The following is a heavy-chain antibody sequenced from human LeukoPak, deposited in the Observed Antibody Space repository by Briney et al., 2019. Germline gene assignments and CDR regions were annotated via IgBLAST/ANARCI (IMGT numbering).Heavy chain of an antibody. V-gene: IGHV3-7*01. CDR3: ARDPGNVGASFDY. J-gene: IGHJ4*02. Sequence: PGGSLRLSCAASGFTFSSYWMSWVRQAPGKGLEWVANIKQDGSEKYYVDSVKGRFTISRDNAKNSLYLQMNSLRAEDTAVYYCARDPGNVGASFDYWGQGTLVTVSS. D-gene: IGHD3-10*01. CDR1: GFTFSSYW. CDR2: IKQDGSEK.